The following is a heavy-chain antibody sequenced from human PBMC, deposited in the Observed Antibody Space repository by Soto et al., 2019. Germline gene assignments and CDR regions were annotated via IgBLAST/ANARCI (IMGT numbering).Heavy chain of an antibody. V-gene: IGHV1-69*02. CDR2: IIPILGIA. D-gene: IGHD5-12*01. CDR1: GGTFSSYT. J-gene: IGHJ4*02. Sequence: QVQLVQSGAEVKKPGSSVKVSCKASGGTFSSYTISWVRQAPGQGLEWMGRIIPILGIANYAQKFQGRVTITADKSTSTAYMGLSSLRSEDTAVYYCARAGGYSGYTELAYWGQGTLVTVSS. CDR3: ARAGGYSGYTELAY.